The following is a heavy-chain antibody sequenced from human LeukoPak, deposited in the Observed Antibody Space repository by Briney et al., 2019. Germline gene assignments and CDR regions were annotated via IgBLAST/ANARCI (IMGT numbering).Heavy chain of an antibody. D-gene: IGHD2-2*01. J-gene: IGHJ3*01. CDR2: IYSGGST. Sequence: GGSLRLSCAASGFTVSSNYMSWVRQAPGKGLEWVSVIYSGGSTYYADSVKGRFTISRDNSKNTLYLQMNSLRTEDTAVYYCARGRSGYCSSTSCFADAFDLRGQGTMVTVSS. CDR3: ARGRSGYCSSTSCFADAFDL. V-gene: IGHV3-53*05. CDR1: GFTVSSNY.